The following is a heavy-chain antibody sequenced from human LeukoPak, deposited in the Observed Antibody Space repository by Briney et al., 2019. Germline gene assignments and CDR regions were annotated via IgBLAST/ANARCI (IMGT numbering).Heavy chain of an antibody. CDR1: GFTFSSYW. Sequence: GGSLRLSCAASGFTFSSYWMSRVRQAPGKGLEWVANIKQDGSEKYYVDSVKGRFTISRDNAKNSLYLQMNSLRAEDTAVYYCARETLYYYDSSGYGVYWGQGTLVTVSS. D-gene: IGHD3-22*01. CDR3: ARETLYYYDSSGYGVY. V-gene: IGHV3-7*01. J-gene: IGHJ4*02. CDR2: IKQDGSEK.